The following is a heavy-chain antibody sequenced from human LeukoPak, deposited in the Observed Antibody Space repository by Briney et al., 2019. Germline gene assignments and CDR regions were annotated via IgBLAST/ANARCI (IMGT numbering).Heavy chain of an antibody. V-gene: IGHV3-23*01. J-gene: IGHJ5*02. CDR3: AKEVEKAVVGTVGFDA. CDR1: EFAFSSSA. CDR2: ISNSGANT. Sequence: GGSLRLSCAASEFAFSSSAMSWVRQAPGKGLEWVAAISNSGANTYYADSVRGRFTISRDNSKNTLHLQMNSLRAEDTAVYYCAKEVEKAVVGTVGFDAWGQGTLVTVSS. D-gene: IGHD6-13*01.